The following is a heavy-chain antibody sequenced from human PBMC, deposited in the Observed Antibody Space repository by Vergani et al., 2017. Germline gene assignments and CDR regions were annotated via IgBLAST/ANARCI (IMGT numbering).Heavy chain of an antibody. D-gene: IGHD2-2*01. Sequence: QVQLVQSGAEVKKPGASVKVSCKASGYTFTDYFMHWVRLAPGQGLEWMGWINPNSGGTNYAQKFQGRVTITRDTSISTAYMELSNLRSDDTAVYYCARVGTSSNRDYFDYWGQGTLVTVSS. CDR3: ARVGTSSNRDYFDY. J-gene: IGHJ4*02. V-gene: IGHV1-2*02. CDR1: GYTFTDYF. CDR2: INPNSGGT.